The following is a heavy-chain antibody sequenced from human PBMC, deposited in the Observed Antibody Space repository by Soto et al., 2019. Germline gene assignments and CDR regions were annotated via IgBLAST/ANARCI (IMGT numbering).Heavy chain of an antibody. CDR1: GGSISSGGYY. CDR2: IYYSGST. CDR3: ARESPYDILTGYSGSWFDP. Sequence: SLTCTVSGGSISSGGYYWSWIRQHPGKGLEWIGYIYYSGSTYYNPSLKSRVTISVDTSKNQFSLKLSSVTAADTAVYYCARESPYDILTGYSGSWFDPWGQGTLVTVPQ. J-gene: IGHJ5*02. V-gene: IGHV4-31*03. D-gene: IGHD3-9*01.